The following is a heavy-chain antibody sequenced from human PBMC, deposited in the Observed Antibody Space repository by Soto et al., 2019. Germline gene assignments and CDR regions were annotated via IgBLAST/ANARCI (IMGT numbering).Heavy chain of an antibody. CDR2: INAGNGNT. J-gene: IGHJ4*02. CDR3: ERSPALHLDY. V-gene: IGHV1-3*01. D-gene: IGHD4-4*01. Sequence: VRQAPGQRLEWMGWINAGNGNTKYSQKFQGRVTITRDTSASTAYMELSSLRSDYMAVYYCERSPALHLDYWGQGTLVTVS.